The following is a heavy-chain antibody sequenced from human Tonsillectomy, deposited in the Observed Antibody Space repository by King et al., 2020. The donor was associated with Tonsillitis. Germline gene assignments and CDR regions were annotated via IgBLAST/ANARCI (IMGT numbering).Heavy chain of an antibody. CDR1: GFTFSSYS. D-gene: IGHD6-19*01. J-gene: IGHJ5*02. V-gene: IGHV3-48*01. Sequence: VQLVESGGGLVQPGGSLRLSCAASGFTFSSYSMSWVRQAPGKGLEWVSYISSSSNTIYYADSVKGRFTISRDNAKNSLYQQMNSLRAEDTAVYYCARDLGREYSSGWYWFDPWGQGTLVTVSS. CDR3: ARDLGREYSSGWYWFDP. CDR2: ISSSSNTI.